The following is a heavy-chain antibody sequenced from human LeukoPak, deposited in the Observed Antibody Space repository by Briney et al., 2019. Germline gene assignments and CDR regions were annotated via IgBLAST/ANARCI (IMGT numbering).Heavy chain of an antibody. J-gene: IGHJ3*02. D-gene: IGHD3-10*01. CDR3: VKYGSVIYYNLGAFDI. CDR1: GFTFNSYA. CDR2: IISNGGST. V-gene: IGHV3-64D*06. Sequence: PGGSLRLSCPASGFTFNSYAMNGVRQAPGKGLEYVSAIISNGGSTYYADSVRGRFTISRDNSKNTLYLQMSSPRAEDTAVYYCVKYGSVIYYNLGAFDIWGQGTMVTVCS.